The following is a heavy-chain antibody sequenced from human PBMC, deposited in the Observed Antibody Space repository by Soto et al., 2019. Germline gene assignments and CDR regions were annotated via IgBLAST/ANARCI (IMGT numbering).Heavy chain of an antibody. CDR3: ARAEPRNYYYGMDV. CDR2: IYHSGST. J-gene: IGHJ6*02. Sequence: SGGSISSGGYSWSWIRQPPGKGLEWIGYIYHSGSTYYNPSLKSRVTISVDRSKNQFSLKLSSVTAADTAVYYCARAEPRNYYYGMDVWGQGTTVTVSS. CDR1: GGSISSGGYS. D-gene: IGHD1-1*01. V-gene: IGHV4-30-2*01.